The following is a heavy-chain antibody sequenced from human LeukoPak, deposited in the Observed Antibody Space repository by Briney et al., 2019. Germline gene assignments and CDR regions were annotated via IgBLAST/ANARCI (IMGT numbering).Heavy chain of an antibody. V-gene: IGHV4-4*02. CDR2: IHESGST. Sequence: PSGTLSLTCAVSGVSMSSNNWWSWVRQPPGKGLEWIGEIHESGSTNYNPSLKSRVTISVDKSKDQFSLKLSSVTAADTAVYYCARHEGFSQKDWGQGTRVTVS. CDR3: ARHEGFSQKD. J-gene: IGHJ4*02. CDR1: GVSMSSNNW.